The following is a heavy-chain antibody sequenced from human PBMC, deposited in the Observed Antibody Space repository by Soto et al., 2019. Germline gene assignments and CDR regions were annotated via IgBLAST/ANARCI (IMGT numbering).Heavy chain of an antibody. V-gene: IGHV5-51*01. J-gene: IGHJ6*02. CDR2: IYPGDSDT. CDR1: GYSFTSYW. D-gene: IGHD6-6*01. Sequence: GESLKISCKGSGYSFTSYWIGWWRQRPGKGLEWMGIIYPGDSDTRYSPSFQGQVTISADKSISTAYLQWSSLKASDTAMYYCARTLIAAYYYYGMDVWGQGTKVTVSS. CDR3: ARTLIAAYYYYGMDV.